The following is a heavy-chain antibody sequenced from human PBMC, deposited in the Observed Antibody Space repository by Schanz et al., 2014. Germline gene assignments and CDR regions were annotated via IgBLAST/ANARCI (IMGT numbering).Heavy chain of an antibody. V-gene: IGHV3-33*01. CDR3: ASGVYCTIGVCNGVRNWLDP. D-gene: IGHD2-8*01. CDR2: IWYDGSNK. Sequence: CAASGFTFSNHGMNWVRQSPGKGLEWMALIWYDGSNKYYAYSVKGRFTISRDNSKNTVYLQINSLRAEDTAVYYCASGVYCTIGVCNGVRNWLDPWGEGTLVTDSP. CDR1: GFTFSNHG. J-gene: IGHJ5*02.